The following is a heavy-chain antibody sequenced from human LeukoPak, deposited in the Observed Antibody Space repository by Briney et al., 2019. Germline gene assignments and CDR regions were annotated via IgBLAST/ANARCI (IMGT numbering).Heavy chain of an antibody. D-gene: IGHD5-24*01. CDR2: IIPIFGTA. V-gene: IGHV1-69*13. CDR1: GYTFTGYA. CDR3: ARGCRDGYNWYFDY. J-gene: IGHJ4*02. Sequence: ASVKVSCKASGYTFTGYAISWVRQAPGQGLEWMGGIIPIFGTANYAQKFQGRVTITADESTSTAYMELSSLRSEDTAVYYCARGCRDGYNWYFDYWGQGTLVTVSS.